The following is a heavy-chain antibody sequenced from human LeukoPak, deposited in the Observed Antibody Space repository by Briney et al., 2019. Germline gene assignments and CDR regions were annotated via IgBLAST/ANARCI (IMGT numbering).Heavy chain of an antibody. Sequence: GASVKVSCKASGYTFSGYFVHWVRQAPGQGLEWMGWINPKTGGTNYAQKFQGRVTMTRDTSISTAYMGLSRLKSDDTAAYYCARDDTSGSNYWFDPWGQGTLVTVSP. CDR2: INPKTGGT. D-gene: IGHD1-26*01. CDR3: ARDDTSGSNYWFDP. CDR1: GYTFSGYF. J-gene: IGHJ5*02. V-gene: IGHV1-2*02.